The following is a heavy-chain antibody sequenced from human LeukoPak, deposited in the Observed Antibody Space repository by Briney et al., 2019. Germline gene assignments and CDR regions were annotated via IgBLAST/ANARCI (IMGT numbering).Heavy chain of an antibody. V-gene: IGHV4-31*03. J-gene: IGHJ6*02. D-gene: IGHD4-11*01. CDR3: ARDHTETSSLNFRNYYYYGMDI. CDR2: IYYSGST. Sequence: SQTLSLTCTVSGGSIRSGDYSWNWIRQHPGKGLEWIGYIYYSGSTYYNPSLTSRVTMSVDTSKNQFSLKLSSVTAADTAIYYCARDHTETSSLNFRNYYYYGMDIWGQGATVIVSS. CDR1: GGSIRSGDYS.